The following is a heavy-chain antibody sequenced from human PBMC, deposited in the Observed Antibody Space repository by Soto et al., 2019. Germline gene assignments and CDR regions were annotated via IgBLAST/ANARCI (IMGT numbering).Heavy chain of an antibody. Sequence: SVKVSCKASGGTFRSYAISWVRQAPGQGLEWMGGIIPIFGTANYAQKFQGRVTITADESTSTAYMELSSLRSEDTAVYYCASKRDYYYYGMDVWGQGTTVTVSS. CDR2: IIPIFGTA. CDR3: ASKRDYYYYGMDV. CDR1: GGTFRSYA. V-gene: IGHV1-69*13. J-gene: IGHJ6*02.